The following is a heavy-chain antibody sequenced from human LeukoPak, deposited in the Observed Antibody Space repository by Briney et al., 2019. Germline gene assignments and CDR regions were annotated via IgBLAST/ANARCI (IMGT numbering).Heavy chain of an antibody. V-gene: IGHV4-59*01. CDR1: DGSINGYY. CDR3: AKSNGYGLVDI. Sequence: SETLSLTCTVSDGSINGYYWSWIRQSPGKGLESLGYIYYTGSTNYNPSLKSRVTMSVDTSRNQFFLRLSSVTAADTAVYYCAKSNGYGLVDIWGQGTMVTVSS. J-gene: IGHJ3*02. D-gene: IGHD3-10*01. CDR2: IYYTGST.